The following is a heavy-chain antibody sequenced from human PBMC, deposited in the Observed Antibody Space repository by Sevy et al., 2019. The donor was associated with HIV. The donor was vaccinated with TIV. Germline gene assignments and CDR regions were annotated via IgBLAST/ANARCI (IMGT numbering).Heavy chain of an antibody. V-gene: IGHV3-9*01. D-gene: IGHD6-19*01. J-gene: IGHJ6*02. CDR1: GFTFGDHA. CDR3: ARDVSSGLTGHSYDYYYGLDV. Sequence: GGSLRLSCVASGFTFGDHAMHWVRQAPGKGLEWVSGINWNSGIIAYADSVKGRFTIASDNVKYSLYLQMNSLRREDTALYYCARDVSSGLTGHSYDYYYGLDVWGQGTTVTVSS. CDR2: INWNSGII.